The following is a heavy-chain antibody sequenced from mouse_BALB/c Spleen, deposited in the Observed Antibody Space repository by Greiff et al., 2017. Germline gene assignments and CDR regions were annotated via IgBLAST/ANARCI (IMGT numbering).Heavy chain of an antibody. D-gene: IGHD2-1*01. CDR3: AREGVYYGNHYAMDY. CDR2: IWGDGST. CDR1: GFSLTGYG. V-gene: IGHV2-6-7*01. Sequence: VQLQESGPGLVAPSQSLSITCTVSGFSLTGYGVNWVRQPPGKGLEWLGMIWGDGSTDYNSALKSRLSISKDNSKSQVFLKMNSLQTDDTARYYCAREGVYYGNHYAMDYWGQGTSVTVSS. J-gene: IGHJ4*01.